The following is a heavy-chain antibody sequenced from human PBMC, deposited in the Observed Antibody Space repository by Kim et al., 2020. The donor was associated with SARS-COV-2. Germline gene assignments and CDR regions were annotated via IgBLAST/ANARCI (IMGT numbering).Heavy chain of an antibody. CDR3: AFWGSAGFDS. CDR1: EFSPRY. Sequence: GGSLRLSCVASEFSPRYMTWVRQAPGRGLEWVSIIYSGGNTYYADSVKGRFTISRDNSKNTLYFQMNSLRVEDTAVYYCAFWGSAGFDSWGQGTLVTVSS. D-gene: IGHD7-27*01. J-gene: IGHJ4*02. V-gene: IGHV3-66*01. CDR2: IYSGGNT.